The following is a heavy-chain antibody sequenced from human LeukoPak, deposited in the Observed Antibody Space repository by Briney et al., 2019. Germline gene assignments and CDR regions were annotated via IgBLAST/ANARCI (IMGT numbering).Heavy chain of an antibody. D-gene: IGHD3-9*01. CDR1: GFTFTSYS. CDR3: AREAVLRYFDWLLSDFDY. CDR2: ISSSSSYI. Sequence: GGSLRLSCAASGFTFTSYSMNWVRQAPGKGLEWVSSISSSSSYICYADSLKGRFTISRDNAKNSLYLQMNSLRAEDTAVYYCAREAVLRYFDWLLSDFDYWGQGTLVTVSS. J-gene: IGHJ4*02. V-gene: IGHV3-21*01.